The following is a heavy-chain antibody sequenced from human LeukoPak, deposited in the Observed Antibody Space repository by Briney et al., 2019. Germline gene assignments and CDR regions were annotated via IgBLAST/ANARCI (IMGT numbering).Heavy chain of an antibody. Sequence: GGSLRLSCTASEFTVIRNYMLWVRQAPGKGLEWVSLIFSNGDTHYADSVKGRFTISRDTSKNTVSLQMNSLRVEDTAMYYCTRDQMNYWGQGTLVTVSS. V-gene: IGHV3-53*01. D-gene: IGHD5-24*01. CDR1: EFTVIRNY. CDR2: IFSNGDT. CDR3: TRDQMNY. J-gene: IGHJ4*02.